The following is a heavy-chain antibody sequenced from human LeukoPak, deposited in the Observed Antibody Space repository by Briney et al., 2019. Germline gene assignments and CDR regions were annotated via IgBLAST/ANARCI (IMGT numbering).Heavy chain of an antibody. CDR1: GFTFSSYG. J-gene: IGHJ6*02. CDR2: IWYDGSNK. CDR3: ARESYSSSSGRWCYYGMDV. V-gene: IGHV3-33*01. D-gene: IGHD6-6*01. Sequence: PGRSLRLSCAASGFTFSSYGMHWVRQAPGKGLEWVAVIWYDGSNKYYADSVKGRFTISRDNSKNTLYLQMNSLRAEDTAVYYCARESYSSSSGRWCYYGMDVWGQGTTVTVSS.